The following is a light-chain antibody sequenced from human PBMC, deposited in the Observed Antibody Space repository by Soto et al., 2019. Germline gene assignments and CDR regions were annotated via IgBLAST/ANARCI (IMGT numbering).Light chain of an antibody. Sequence: TQSPVLLSVSPGETATLSCRASESVTRNLAWYQHMPGQAPRLLVFHASVRATGIPDRFSGSGSGTEFSLTISNLQSEDFAVYFCQQYNDWPPITFGQGTRLEIK. CDR3: QQYNDWPPIT. CDR1: ESVTRN. V-gene: IGKV3-15*01. CDR2: HAS. J-gene: IGKJ5*01.